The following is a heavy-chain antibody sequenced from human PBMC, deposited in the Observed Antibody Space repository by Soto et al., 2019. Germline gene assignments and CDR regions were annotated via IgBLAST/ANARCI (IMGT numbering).Heavy chain of an antibody. V-gene: IGHV3-15*01. CDR1: GFTFSHAW. J-gene: IGHJ5*02. CDR3: CVVKRLDQYSTSGYWFAP. D-gene: IGHD2-15*01. Sequence: RGSLRLSCAASGFTFSHAWMSWVRQAPGKGLEWVGRIKSKADGETKDYGAPVRGRFTISRDDAKDTLYLQMNSLRIEDTAVYYCCVVKRLDQYSTSGYWFAPWGTGTLVTVSS. CDR2: IKSKADGETK.